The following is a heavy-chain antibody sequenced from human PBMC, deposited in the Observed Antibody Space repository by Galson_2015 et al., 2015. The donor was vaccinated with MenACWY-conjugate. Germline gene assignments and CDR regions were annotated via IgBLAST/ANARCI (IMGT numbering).Heavy chain of an antibody. D-gene: IGHD3-10*01. J-gene: IGHJ5*01. V-gene: IGHV3-74*01. CDR2: IKADGSFS. CDR1: GFTFNNYW. CDR3: ARDKFGEGVRRFDP. Sequence: SLRLSCAASGFTFNNYWMHWVRQPPGKGLEWISYIKADGSFSNYADSVKGRFTISTDNAKNMVYLQMDGLGDEDTAVYYCARDKFGEGVRRFDPWGQGTLVTVSS.